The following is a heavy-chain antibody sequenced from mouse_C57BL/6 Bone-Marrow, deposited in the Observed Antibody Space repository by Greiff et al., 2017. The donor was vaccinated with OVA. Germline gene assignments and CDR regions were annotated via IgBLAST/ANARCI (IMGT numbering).Heavy chain of an antibody. Sequence: EVQLVESGPGLVKPSQSLSLTCSVTGYSITSGYYWNWIRQFPGNKLEWMGYISYDGSNNYNPSLKNRISITRDTSKNQFFLKLNSVTTEDTATYYCARGDGYYVSFAYWGQGTLVTVSA. D-gene: IGHD2-3*01. V-gene: IGHV3-6*01. CDR2: ISYDGSN. CDR3: ARGDGYYVSFAY. CDR1: GYSITSGYY. J-gene: IGHJ3*01.